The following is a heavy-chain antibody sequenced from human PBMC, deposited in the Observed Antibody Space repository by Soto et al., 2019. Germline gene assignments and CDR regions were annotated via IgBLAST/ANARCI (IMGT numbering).Heavy chain of an antibody. CDR2: IYYSGST. D-gene: IGHD3-10*01. Sequence: PSETLSLTCTVSGGSISSYYWSWIRQPPGKGLEWIGYIYYSGSTNYNPSLKSRVTISVDTSKNQFSLKLSSVTAADTAVYYCARGYGSGSYYRGVDYYYGMDAWGQGTTVTVSS. V-gene: IGHV4-59*01. J-gene: IGHJ6*02. CDR1: GGSISSYY. CDR3: ARGYGSGSYYRGVDYYYGMDA.